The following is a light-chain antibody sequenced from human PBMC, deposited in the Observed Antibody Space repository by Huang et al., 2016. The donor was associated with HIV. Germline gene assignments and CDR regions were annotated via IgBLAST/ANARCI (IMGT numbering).Light chain of an antibody. Sequence: EILMTQSPGTLTVSPGERATLSCRASQTINNNLAWIQQKPGQPPRLLIYDAATRATGIPAGLSGSGSGTEFTRTSSSQQSEDFATYYCQQYNDWHRTFGQGTKVEIK. CDR3: QQYNDWHRT. CDR1: QTINNN. J-gene: IGKJ1*01. CDR2: DAA. V-gene: IGKV3-15*01.